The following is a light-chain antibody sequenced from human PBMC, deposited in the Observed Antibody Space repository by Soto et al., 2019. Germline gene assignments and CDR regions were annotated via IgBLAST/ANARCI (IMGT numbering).Light chain of an antibody. CDR3: SSYTWSNTSV. CDR1: SIDINPSNY. V-gene: IGLV2-14*01. J-gene: IGLJ1*01. CDR2: ELS. Sequence: THPATVCGATGRSVSISCTGTSIDINPSNYVTWYQQNSCKTSKLEIYELSYLPSGIAKRFSRSKSFMTASLNMTGLQAEEQAEYYCSSYTWSNTSVFGTGTKVTDL.